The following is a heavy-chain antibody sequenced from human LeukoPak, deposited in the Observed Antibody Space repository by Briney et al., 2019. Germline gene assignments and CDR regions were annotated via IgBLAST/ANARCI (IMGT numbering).Heavy chain of an antibody. CDR1: GFTFSSYA. Sequence: SGGSLRLSCAASGFTFSSYAMGWVRQAPGKGLEWVSTLSGTGGGTHYADSVKGRFTMSRDNSKKMMYLQMHSLRAEDTAVYYCAKCQHNYYDSSGYGSFDYWGQGTLVAVSS. V-gene: IGHV3-23*01. CDR2: LSGTGGGT. CDR3: AKCQHNYYDSSGYGSFDY. D-gene: IGHD3-22*01. J-gene: IGHJ4*02.